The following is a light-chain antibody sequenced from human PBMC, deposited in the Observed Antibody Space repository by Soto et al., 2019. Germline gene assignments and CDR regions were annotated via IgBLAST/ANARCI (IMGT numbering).Light chain of an antibody. V-gene: IGLV1-44*01. CDR3: AAWDDSLNGWV. Sequence: QSVLTQPPSASGTPGQRVTISCSGGSSNIGTRTVNWYQQVPGTAPKLLIQGDSQRPSGVPDRFSGTKSGTSASLAISGLHSEDEADYYCAAWDDSLNGWVFGGGTKLTVL. CDR1: SSNIGTRT. J-gene: IGLJ3*02. CDR2: GDS.